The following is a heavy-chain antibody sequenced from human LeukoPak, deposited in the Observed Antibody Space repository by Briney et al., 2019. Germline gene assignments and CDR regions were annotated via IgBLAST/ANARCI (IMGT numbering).Heavy chain of an antibody. CDR3: ARLGFGYSSGWSQFIDYMDV. V-gene: IGHV4-59*08. J-gene: IGHJ6*03. CDR2: IYYSGST. Sequence: PSETLSLTCTVSGGSISSYYWSWIRQPPGKGLEWIGYIYYSGSTNYNPSLKSRVTISVDTSKNQFSLKLSSVTAADTAVYYCARLGFGYSSGWSQFIDYMDVWGKGTTVTVSS. CDR1: GGSISSYY. D-gene: IGHD6-19*01.